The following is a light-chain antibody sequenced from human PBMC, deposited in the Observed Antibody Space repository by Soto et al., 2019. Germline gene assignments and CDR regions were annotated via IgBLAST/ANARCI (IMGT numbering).Light chain of an antibody. Sequence: EIVLTQSPATLSLSPGERATLSCRASQSVSSYLAWYQQKPGQAPRLLIYDASNRATGIPARFSGSGSGTDVTLTISSLAPEDVAVYYCQQRSNWPLTFGGGTKVEIK. CDR2: DAS. V-gene: IGKV3-11*01. J-gene: IGKJ4*01. CDR1: QSVSSY. CDR3: QQRSNWPLT.